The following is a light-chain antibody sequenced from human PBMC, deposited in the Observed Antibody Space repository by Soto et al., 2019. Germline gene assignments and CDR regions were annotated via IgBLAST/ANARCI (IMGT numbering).Light chain of an antibody. CDR1: QSVGTN. V-gene: IGKV3-20*01. J-gene: IGKJ4*01. CDR2: GAS. CDR3: QQYGSSLT. Sequence: EVVMRQSPATLSMSPGERATLSFRASQSVGTNLAWYQQKPGQAPRIIIFGASGRATGIPDRFSGSGSGTDFTLTISRLEPEDFAVYYCQQYGSSLTFGGGTKVDI.